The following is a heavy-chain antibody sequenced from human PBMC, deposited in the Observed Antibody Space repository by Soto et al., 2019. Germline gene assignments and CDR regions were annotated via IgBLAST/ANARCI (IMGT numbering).Heavy chain of an antibody. CDR2: IYTDGST. V-gene: IGHV3-53*01. D-gene: IGHD6-6*01. Sequence: GGSLRLSCAASGLTVSSNYMSWVRQAPGKGLEWVSFIYTDGSTYYADSVKGRFTISRDNSKNTLYLQMNSLRAEDAAIYYCTTGGSSLGYWGQGTLVTVSS. CDR3: TTGGSSLGY. CDR1: GLTVSSNY. J-gene: IGHJ4*02.